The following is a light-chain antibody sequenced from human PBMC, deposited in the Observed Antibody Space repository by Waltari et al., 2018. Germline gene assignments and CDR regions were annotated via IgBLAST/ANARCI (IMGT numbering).Light chain of an antibody. CDR2: SAS. CDR1: QSSSRW. J-gene: IGKJ1*01. CDR3: QQYITYPWT. Sequence: DIQMTQSPSPLSASVGDRATITCRAGQSSSRWFAGYQQKPGKAPSLLIYSASTLQSGVATRVSGSGSGTEVSLTISSLQPDDFATYYCQQYITYPWTFGQGTKVEIK. V-gene: IGKV1-5*03.